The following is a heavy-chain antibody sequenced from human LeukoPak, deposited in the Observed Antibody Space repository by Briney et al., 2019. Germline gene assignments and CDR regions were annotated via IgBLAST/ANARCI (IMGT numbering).Heavy chain of an antibody. V-gene: IGHV2-5*02. D-gene: IGHD2-2*01. CDR1: GFSLSTSGVG. Sequence: SGPTLVKPTQTLTLTCTFSGFSLSTSGVGVGWIRQPPGKALGWLALIYWDDDKRYSPSLKSRLTITKDTSKNQVVLTMTNMDPVATATYYCAHSYCSSTSCYALDYWGQGTLVTVSS. CDR3: AHSYCSSTSCYALDY. J-gene: IGHJ4*02. CDR2: IYWDDDK.